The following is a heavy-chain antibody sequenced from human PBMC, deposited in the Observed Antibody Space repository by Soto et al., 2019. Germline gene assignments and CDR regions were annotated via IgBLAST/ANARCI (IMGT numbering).Heavy chain of an antibody. J-gene: IGHJ6*04. CDR3: ARDDVLCDGGRCYGVPLDF. CDR1: GFTVSSGY. V-gene: IGHV3-66*01. D-gene: IGHD2-15*01. Sequence: GGSLRLSCAASGFTVSSGYMSWVRQAPGKGLEWVSLIQNVGPTYYADSVKGRFTISRDTSKNTVHLQMDSLRAEDTAVYYCARDDVLCDGGRCYGVPLDFWGKGTTVTVSS. CDR2: IQNVGPT.